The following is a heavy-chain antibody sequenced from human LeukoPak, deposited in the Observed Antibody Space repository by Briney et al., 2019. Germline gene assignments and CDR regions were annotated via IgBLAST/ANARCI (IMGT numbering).Heavy chain of an antibody. CDR3: ARGYYYDSSGYYRNRAFDI. V-gene: IGHV4-4*09. D-gene: IGHD3-22*01. J-gene: IGHJ3*02. Sequence: PSETLSLTCTVSGGSISSYYWSWIRQPPGKGLEWIGYIYTSGSTNYNPSLKSRVTISVDTSKNQLSLKLSSVTAADTAVYYCARGYYYDSSGYYRNRAFDIWGQGTMVTVSS. CDR2: IYTSGST. CDR1: GGSISSYY.